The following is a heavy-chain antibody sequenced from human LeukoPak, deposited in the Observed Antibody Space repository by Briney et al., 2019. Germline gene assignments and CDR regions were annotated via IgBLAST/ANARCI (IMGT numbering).Heavy chain of an antibody. CDR1: GGTLSSYA. Sequence: SVKVSCKASGGTLSSYAISWVRQAPGQGLEWMGGIIPIFGTANYAQKFQGRVTITTDESTSTAYMELSSLRSEDTAVYYCARDLRYSSWGFDYWGQGTLVTVSS. J-gene: IGHJ4*02. CDR2: IIPIFGTA. CDR3: ARDLRYSSWGFDY. V-gene: IGHV1-69*05. D-gene: IGHD6-13*01.